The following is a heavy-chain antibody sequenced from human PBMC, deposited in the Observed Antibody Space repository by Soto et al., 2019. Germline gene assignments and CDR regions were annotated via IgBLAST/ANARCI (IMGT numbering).Heavy chain of an antibody. CDR3: AGEKGYYYDGMDV. CDR1: GDSMSSYY. Sequence: PSETLSLTCTVSGDSMSSYYWTWIRQPAGRGLEWIGRIYTSGNTQYNPSLWSRVTMSVDTSKNQLSLKLSSVTAADTAVYFCAGEKGYYYDGMDVWGQGTTVTVSS. V-gene: IGHV4-4*07. D-gene: IGHD3-22*01. CDR2: IYTSGNT. J-gene: IGHJ6*02.